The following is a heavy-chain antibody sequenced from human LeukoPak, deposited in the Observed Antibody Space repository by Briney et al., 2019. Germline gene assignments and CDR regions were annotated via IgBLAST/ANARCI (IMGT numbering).Heavy chain of an antibody. CDR3: AKGGAGRAPFDY. CDR1: GLTFNNYA. CDR2: ISGSGGST. Sequence: GGSLRLSCAASGLTFNNYAMTWVPQAPGKGLEWVSFISGSGGSTFYADSVKGRFIISRDNSKNTLSLQMNSLRAEDAAVYYCAKGGAGRAPFDYWGQGTLVTVSS. D-gene: IGHD1-14*01. J-gene: IGHJ4*02. V-gene: IGHV3-23*01.